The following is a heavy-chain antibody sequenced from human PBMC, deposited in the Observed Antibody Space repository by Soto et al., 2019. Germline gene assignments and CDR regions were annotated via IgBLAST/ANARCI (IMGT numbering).Heavy chain of an antibody. V-gene: IGHV3-64*01. D-gene: IGHD3-10*01. CDR1: GFTFSSYA. J-gene: IGHJ6*02. CDR2: ISSNGGST. CDR3: ARDYPLNYYYGSASYDYYYGMDV. Sequence: GGSLRLSCAASGFTFSSYAMHWVRQAPGKGLEYVSAISSNGGSTYYANSVKGRFTISRDNSKNTLYLQMGSLRAEDMAVYYCARDYPLNYYYGSASYDYYYGMDVWGQGTTVTVSS.